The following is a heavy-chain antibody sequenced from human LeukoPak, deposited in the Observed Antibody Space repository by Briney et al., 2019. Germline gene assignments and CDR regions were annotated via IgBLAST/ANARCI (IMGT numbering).Heavy chain of an antibody. CDR2: IRGRDGST. CDR1: GFPFRTYA. J-gene: IGHJ4*02. V-gene: IGHV3-23*01. Sequence: QPGGSLRLSCAASGFPFRTYAMSWVRQAPGKGLEGVSSIRGRDGSTYYADSVKGRFAISRDNSKNTLYLQMNSLRAEDTAVYYCAKDVYGDYGGLDYWGQGTLVTVSS. D-gene: IGHD4-17*01. CDR3: AKDVYGDYGGLDY.